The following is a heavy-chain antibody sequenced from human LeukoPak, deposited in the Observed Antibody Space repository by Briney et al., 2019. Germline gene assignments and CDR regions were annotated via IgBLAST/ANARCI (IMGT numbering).Heavy chain of an antibody. J-gene: IGHJ4*02. CDR3: ARCEHRYKYYLDY. CDR2: IYYSGST. CDR1: GGSISSYY. D-gene: IGHD1-14*01. V-gene: IGHV4-59*08. Sequence: SETLSLTCTVSGGSISSYYWSWIRQPPGKGLEWIGYIYYSGSTNYNPSLKSRVTISVDTSKNQFSLMLSSVTAADTAVYYCARCEHRYKYYLDYWGQGTLVTVSS.